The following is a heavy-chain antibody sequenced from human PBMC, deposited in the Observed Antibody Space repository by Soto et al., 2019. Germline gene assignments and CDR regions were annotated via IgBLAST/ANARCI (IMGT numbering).Heavy chain of an antibody. D-gene: IGHD3-3*01. J-gene: IGHJ4*02. CDR2: IKSKSDGGTT. Sequence: EVQLVESGGGLVKPGGSLRLSYAASGFTFSNAWMSWVRQAPGKGLEWVGRIKSKSDGGTTDYAAPVKGRFTISRDDSKNTLYLQMNSLKTDDTAVYYCTTDLVTSIFGVVTGFEYWGQGTLVTVSS. V-gene: IGHV3-15*01. CDR3: TTDLVTSIFGVVTGFEY. CDR1: GFTFSNAW.